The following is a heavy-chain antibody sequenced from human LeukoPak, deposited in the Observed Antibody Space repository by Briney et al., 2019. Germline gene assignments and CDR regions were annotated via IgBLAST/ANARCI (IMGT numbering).Heavy chain of an antibody. CDR1: GFTFSSYA. CDR3: AKDFDAFDI. Sequence: GGSLRLSCAASGFTFSSYAMSWVRQAPGKGLEWVSYISSSSSTIYYADSVKGRFTISRDNAKNSLYLQMNSLRAEDTAVYYCAKDFDAFDIWGQGTMATVSS. V-gene: IGHV3-48*01. CDR2: ISSSSSTI. J-gene: IGHJ3*02.